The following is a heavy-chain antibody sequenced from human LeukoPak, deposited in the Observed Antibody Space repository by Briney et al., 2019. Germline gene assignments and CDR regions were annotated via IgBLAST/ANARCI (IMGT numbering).Heavy chain of an antibody. CDR1: GFTFSSYG. Sequence: GRSLRLSCAASGFTFSSYGMHWVRQAPGKGLEWVAVISYDGSNKYYADSVKGRFTISRDNSKNTLYLQMNSLRAGDTAVYYCAKDRRYFDWNDAFDIWGQGTMVTVSS. J-gene: IGHJ3*02. CDR2: ISYDGSNK. D-gene: IGHD3-9*01. CDR3: AKDRRYFDWNDAFDI. V-gene: IGHV3-30*18.